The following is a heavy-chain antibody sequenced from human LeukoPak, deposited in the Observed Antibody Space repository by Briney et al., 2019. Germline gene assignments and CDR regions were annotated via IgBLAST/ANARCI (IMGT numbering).Heavy chain of an antibody. CDR2: IKPDGSEK. CDR1: GFTFSSYW. CDR3: ARDSLGDLYFDY. J-gene: IGHJ4*02. Sequence: GGSLSLSCAASGFTFSSYWMSWVRQAPGKGLEWVANIKPDGSEKYYVDSVKGRFTISRDNAKNSLYLQMNSLRAEDTAVYYCARDSLGDLYFDYWGQGTLVTVSS. D-gene: IGHD4-17*01. V-gene: IGHV3-7*03.